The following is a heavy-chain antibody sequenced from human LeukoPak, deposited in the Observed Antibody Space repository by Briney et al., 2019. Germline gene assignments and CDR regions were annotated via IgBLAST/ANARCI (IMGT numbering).Heavy chain of an antibody. CDR2: ISGSGGST. J-gene: IGHJ3*02. D-gene: IGHD2-15*01. Sequence: GGPLRLSCAASGFTFSSYAMSWVRQAPGKGLEWVSAISGSGGSTYYADSVKGRFTISRDNSKNTLYLQMNSLRAEDTAVYYCAKEYRYCSGGSCYSGEDAFDIWGQGTMVTVSS. CDR1: GFTFSSYA. CDR3: AKEYRYCSGGSCYSGEDAFDI. V-gene: IGHV3-23*01.